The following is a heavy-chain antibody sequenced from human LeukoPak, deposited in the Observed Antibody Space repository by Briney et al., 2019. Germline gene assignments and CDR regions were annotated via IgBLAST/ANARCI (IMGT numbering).Heavy chain of an antibody. CDR3: ARERQDTILHSGAFDI. J-gene: IGHJ3*02. D-gene: IGHD2-21*01. CDR1: GFTFSTYF. CDR2: IASDGSHT. Sequence: GGSLRFSCAASGFTFSTYFMHGVRQAPGKGLEWVADIASDGSHTFYVESVKGRFTISRDNSKNTLYLQMNSLRAEDTAVYFCARERQDTILHSGAFDIWGQGTMVTVSS. V-gene: IGHV3-30-3*01.